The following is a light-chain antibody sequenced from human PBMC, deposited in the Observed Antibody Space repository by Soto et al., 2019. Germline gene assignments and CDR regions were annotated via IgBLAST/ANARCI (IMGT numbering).Light chain of an antibody. J-gene: IGLJ2*01. Sequence: QSVLTQPASVSGSPGQSITISCTGTSSDVGGYNYVSWYQQHPGKVPKLMIYDVSNRPSGVSNRFSGSKSGNTASLTISGLQAEDEADYYCSSYTSNSTLVFGGGTKLTVL. CDR2: DVS. CDR1: SSDVGGYNY. CDR3: SSYTSNSTLV. V-gene: IGLV2-14*01.